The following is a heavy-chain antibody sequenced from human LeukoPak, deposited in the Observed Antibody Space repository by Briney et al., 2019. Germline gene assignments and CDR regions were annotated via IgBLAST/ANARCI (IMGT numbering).Heavy chain of an antibody. CDR3: ARVGSSSWYHAADY. Sequence: ASVKVSCKASGYTFTSYDINWVRQATGQGLEWMGWMNPNSGNTGYAQKFQGRVTMTRNTSISTAYMELSSLRSEDTAVYYCARVGSSSWYHAADYWGQGTLVTVSS. V-gene: IGHV1-8*01. CDR1: GYTFTSYD. CDR2: MNPNSGNT. D-gene: IGHD6-13*01. J-gene: IGHJ4*02.